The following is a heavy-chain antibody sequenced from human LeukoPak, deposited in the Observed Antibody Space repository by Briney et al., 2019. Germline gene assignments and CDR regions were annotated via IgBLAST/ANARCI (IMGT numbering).Heavy chain of an antibody. CDR2: IYYSGST. Sequence: SETLSLTCTVSGGSISNYYWSWIRQPPGKGLEWIGYIYYSGSTKYNPSLKSRVTISVDKSKNQFSLKLSSVTAADTAVYYCARDKREPRYAFDIWGQGTMVTVSS. J-gene: IGHJ3*02. V-gene: IGHV4-59*12. D-gene: IGHD1-26*01. CDR1: GGSISNYY. CDR3: ARDKREPRYAFDI.